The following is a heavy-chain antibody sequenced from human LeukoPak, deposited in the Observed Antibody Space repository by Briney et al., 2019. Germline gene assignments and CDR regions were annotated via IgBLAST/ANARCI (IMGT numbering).Heavy chain of an antibody. J-gene: IGHJ3*02. D-gene: IGHD4-17*01. CDR2: MNPNSGNT. V-gene: IGHV1-8*01. CDR3: ARADYGESEDAFDI. Sequence: GASVTVSCKASGYTFTSYDINWVRQAAGQGGEWMGWMNPNSGNTVYAKKVEGRVTITRKKSKRTAYMEVSSLRSEDTAVYYCARADYGESEDAFDIWGQGTMVTVSS. CDR1: GYTFTSYD.